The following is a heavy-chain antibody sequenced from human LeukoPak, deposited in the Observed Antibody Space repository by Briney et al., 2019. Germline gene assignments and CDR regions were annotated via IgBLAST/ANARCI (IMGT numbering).Heavy chain of an antibody. CDR2: IKPDGSEK. V-gene: IGHV3-7*03. CDR1: GFTSSTYW. CDR3: ARGHWFDP. Sequence: GGSLRLSCVASGFTSSTYWMSWVRQAPGKGLEWVAYIKPDGSEKSYVDSVKGRFTISRDNAKNSLYLQMNSLRAEDTAVYSCARGHWFDPWGQGTLVTVSS. J-gene: IGHJ5*02.